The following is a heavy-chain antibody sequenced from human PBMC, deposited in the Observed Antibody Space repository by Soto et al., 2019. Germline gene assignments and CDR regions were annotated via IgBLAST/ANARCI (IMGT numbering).Heavy chain of an antibody. CDR1: GYTFSSYW. CDR3: ARLGLERQGWFDP. Sequence: PGESLKISCQGSGYTFSSYWITWVRQMPGKGLEWMGRIDPTDSYTNYSPSFQGHVTISTDKSISTAYLQWRSLKASDSAMYYCARLGLERQGWFDPWGKGTLGTASS. D-gene: IGHD1-1*01. CDR2: IDPTDSYT. J-gene: IGHJ5*02. V-gene: IGHV5-10-1*01.